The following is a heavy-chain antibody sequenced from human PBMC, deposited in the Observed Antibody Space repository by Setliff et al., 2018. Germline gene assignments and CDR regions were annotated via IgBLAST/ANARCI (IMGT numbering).Heavy chain of an antibody. CDR1: GGSIMNYF. Sequence: PSETLSLTCTVSGGSIMNYFWSWIRQPPGKGLEWIGDVYYTGNTNYNLPLKSRVTSSVDTSKNQLSLQLTSVTAADTAVYYCARGQGSIFGVINNMDVWGKGATVTVSS. J-gene: IGHJ6*03. CDR3: ARGQGSIFGVINNMDV. V-gene: IGHV4-59*01. CDR2: VYYTGNT. D-gene: IGHD3-3*01.